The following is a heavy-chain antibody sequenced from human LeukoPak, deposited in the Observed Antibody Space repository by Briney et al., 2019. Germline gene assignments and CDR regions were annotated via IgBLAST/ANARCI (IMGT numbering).Heavy chain of an antibody. V-gene: IGHV1-2*02. Sequence: GASVKVPCKASGYTSTGYYMHWVRQAPGQGLEWMGWINPNSGGTNYAQKFQGRVTMTRDTSISTAYMELSRLRSDDTAVYYCAREGMSLYYYDSSGYYGAQDYWGQGTLVTVSS. CDR1: GYTSTGYY. J-gene: IGHJ4*02. CDR3: AREGMSLYYYDSSGYYGAQDY. D-gene: IGHD3-22*01. CDR2: INPNSGGT.